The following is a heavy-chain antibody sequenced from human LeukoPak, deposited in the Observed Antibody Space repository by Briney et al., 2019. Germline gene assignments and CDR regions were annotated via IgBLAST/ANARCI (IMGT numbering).Heavy chain of an antibody. D-gene: IGHD6-19*01. CDR1: GGSISSGGYY. J-gene: IGHJ1*01. V-gene: IGHV4-31*03. CDR2: IYYSGST. Sequence: SQTLSLTCTVSGGSISSGGYYWSWIRRHPGKGLEWIGYIYYSGSTYYNPSLKSRVIISVDTSKNQFSLKLSSVTAADTAVYYCARGSRGYSSGWAAEYFQHWGQGTLVTVSS. CDR3: ARGSRGYSSGWAAEYFQH.